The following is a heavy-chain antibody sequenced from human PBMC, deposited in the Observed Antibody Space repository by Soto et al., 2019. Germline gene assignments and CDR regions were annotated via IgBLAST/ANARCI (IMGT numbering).Heavy chain of an antibody. CDR1: GGSISSGDYY. V-gene: IGHV4-30-4*01. CDR2: IYYSGST. Sequence: QVQLQESGPGLVKPSQTLSLTCTVSGGSISSGDYYWSWIRQPPGKGLEWIGYIYYSGSTYHNPSLKSRVTISVDTSKNQFSLKLSSVTAADTAVYYCASNYYYDSSGPSPNDYWGQGTLVTVSS. D-gene: IGHD3-22*01. CDR3: ASNYYYDSSGPSPNDY. J-gene: IGHJ4*02.